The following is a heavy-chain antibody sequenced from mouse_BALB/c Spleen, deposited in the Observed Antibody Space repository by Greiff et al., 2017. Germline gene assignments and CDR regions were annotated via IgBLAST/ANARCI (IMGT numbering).Heavy chain of an antibody. Sequence: VQLQQSGAELVRPGPSVKISCTASGYTFTNYWLGWVKQSPGHGLEWLGDIYPGGGYTNYNEKFKGKATLTADTSSSTAYMQLSSLTSEDSAVYFCAKREVRSMDYWGQGTSVTVSS. J-gene: IGHJ4*01. CDR1: GYTFTNYW. V-gene: IGHV1-63*02. D-gene: IGHD2-14*01. CDR2: IYPGGGYT. CDR3: AKREVRSMDY.